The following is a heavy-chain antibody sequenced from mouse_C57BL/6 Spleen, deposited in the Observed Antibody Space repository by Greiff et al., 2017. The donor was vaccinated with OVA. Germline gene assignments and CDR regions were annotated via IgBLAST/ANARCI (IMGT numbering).Heavy chain of an antibody. D-gene: IGHD3-2*02. CDR2: ISYDGRN. Sequence: EVKLQESGPGLVKPSQSLSLTCSVTGYSIPSGYYWNWIRQFPGNKLEWLGYISYDGRNNYNPSLKNRISITRDTSKNQFFLTLNSVTTEDTATYYCARDDSSGYVRFAYWGQGTLVTVSA. J-gene: IGHJ3*01. CDR1: GYSIPSGYY. V-gene: IGHV3-6*01. CDR3: ARDDSSGYVRFAY.